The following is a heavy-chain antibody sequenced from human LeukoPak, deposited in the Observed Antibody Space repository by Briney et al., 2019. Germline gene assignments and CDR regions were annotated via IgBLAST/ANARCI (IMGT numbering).Heavy chain of an antibody. CDR2: IIPIFGTA. V-gene: IGHV1-69*13. Sequence: SVKVSCKASGGTFSSYDISWVRQAPGQGLEWMGGIIPIFGTANYAQKFQGRVTITADESTSTAYMELSSLRSEDTAVYYCARAYCGGDCYLYFQHWGQGTLVTVSS. D-gene: IGHD2-21*02. J-gene: IGHJ1*01. CDR3: ARAYCGGDCYLYFQH. CDR1: GGTFSSYD.